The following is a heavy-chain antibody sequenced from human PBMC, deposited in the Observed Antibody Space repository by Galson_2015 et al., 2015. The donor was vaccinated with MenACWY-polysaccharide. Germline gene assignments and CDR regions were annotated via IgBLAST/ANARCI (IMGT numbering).Heavy chain of an antibody. V-gene: IGHV1-69*13. CDR1: GGAFGSHV. CDR3: ANSRGWYSPFDD. D-gene: IGHD6-19*01. CDR2: VIPTFGTT. J-gene: IGHJ4*02. Sequence: SVKVSCKASGGAFGSHVISWVRQAPGQGLEWMGGVIPTFGTTRYAQKLQGRLTITADEDTATVHMELSSLRSEDTAVFYCANSRGWYSPFDDWGQGPPGTVSS.